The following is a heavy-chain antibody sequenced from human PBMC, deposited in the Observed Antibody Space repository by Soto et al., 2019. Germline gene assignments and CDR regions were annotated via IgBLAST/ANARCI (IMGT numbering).Heavy chain of an antibody. CDR1: GGTFSTYS. V-gene: IGHV1-69*01. CDR2: VIPYFGTA. D-gene: IGHD3-22*01. Sequence: EQLVQSGAEVKKPGSSVKVSCEASGGTFSTYSISWVRQAPGHGLEWMGEVIPYFGTANHAQKFQGGVTLTVDASPSTAYMDMRSLRSAATAPYSCAGVRISVRRRGGPYYADGMDVWGQGNRVTVSS. J-gene: IGHJ6*02. CDR3: AGVRISVRRRGGPYYADGMDV.